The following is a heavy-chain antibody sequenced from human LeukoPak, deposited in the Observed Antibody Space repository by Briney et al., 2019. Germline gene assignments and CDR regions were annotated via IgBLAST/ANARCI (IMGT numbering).Heavy chain of an antibody. D-gene: IGHD3-16*02. V-gene: IGHV3-74*01. CDR1: GFTFYNYW. CDR3: VRDYHYGMDV. J-gene: IGHJ6*02. Sequence: GGSLRLSCAASGFTFYNYWMHWVRQAPGKGLVWVSRIKGDGSGTRYADSVKGRFTISRDNTKNTLYLQMNSLRAEDTAVFHCVRDYHYGMDVWGQGTTVTVSS. CDR2: IKGDGSGT.